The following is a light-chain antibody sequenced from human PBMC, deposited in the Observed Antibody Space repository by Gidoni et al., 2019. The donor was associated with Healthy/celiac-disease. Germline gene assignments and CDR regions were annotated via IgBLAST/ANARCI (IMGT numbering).Light chain of an antibody. Sequence: DIVMTQSPLALPVTPGEPASIYCRSSQSLLHSNGYNYLDWYLQKPGQSPPLLIYLGSNRASGVPDRFSGSGSGTDFTLKISRVEAEDVGVYYCMQALQTPFTFGPGTKVDIK. J-gene: IGKJ3*01. CDR1: QSLLHSNGYNY. CDR3: MQALQTPFT. V-gene: IGKV2-28*01. CDR2: LGS.